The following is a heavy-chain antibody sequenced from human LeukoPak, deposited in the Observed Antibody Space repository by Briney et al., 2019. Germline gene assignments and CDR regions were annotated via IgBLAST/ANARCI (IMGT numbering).Heavy chain of an antibody. CDR2: INPNSGGT. CDR3: ARADRLHGGPYLIGP. D-gene: IGHD2-21*01. CDR1: GFTFSSYA. V-gene: IGHV1-2*02. Sequence: PGGSLRLSCAASGFTFSSYAMSWVRQAPGQGLEWMGWINPNSGGTSSAQKFQGRVTMTRDTSISTVYMEVSWLTSDDTAIYYCARADRLHGGPYLIGPWGQGTLVTVSS. J-gene: IGHJ5*02.